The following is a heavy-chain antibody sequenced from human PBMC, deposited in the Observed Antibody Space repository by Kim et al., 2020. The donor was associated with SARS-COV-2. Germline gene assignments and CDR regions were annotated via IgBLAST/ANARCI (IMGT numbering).Heavy chain of an antibody. CDR3: ARAPIGLFAFDI. D-gene: IGHD2-21*01. V-gene: IGHV3-72*01. J-gene: IGHJ3*02. Sequence: GGSLRLSCAASGFTFSDYNMDWVRQAPGKGLEWVGRTRSKANGYTTEYAASVKGRFTISTDESKNSVFLQMNSLKSEDTAVYYCARAPIGLFAFDIWGQGTVVTVSS. CDR2: TRSKANGYTT. CDR1: GFTFSDYN.